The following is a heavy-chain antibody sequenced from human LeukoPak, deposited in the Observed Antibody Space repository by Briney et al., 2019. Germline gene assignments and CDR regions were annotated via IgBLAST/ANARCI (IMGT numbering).Heavy chain of an antibody. J-gene: IGHJ4*02. Sequence: SETLSLTYTVSGGSIRSSSYYWGWIRQPPGKGLEWIGYIYYSGSTNYNPSLKSRVTISVDTSKNQFSLKLSSVTAADTAVYYCASGPSGYDSSYFDYWGQGTLVTVSS. V-gene: IGHV4-61*05. CDR3: ASGPSGYDSSYFDY. CDR1: GGSIRSSSYY. CDR2: IYYSGST. D-gene: IGHD5-12*01.